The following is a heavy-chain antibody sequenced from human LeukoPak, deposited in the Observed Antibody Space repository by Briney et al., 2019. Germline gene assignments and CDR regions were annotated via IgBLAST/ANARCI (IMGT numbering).Heavy chain of an antibody. V-gene: IGHV4-34*01. CDR2: INHSGST. D-gene: IGHD2-2*02. CDR1: GGSFSGYY. CDR3: ARLSLLCSSTSCYNHYYYYGMDV. J-gene: IGHJ6*02. Sequence: SETLSLTCAVYGGSFSGYYWSWIRQPPGKGLEWIGEINHSGSTNYNPSLKSRVTISVDTSKNQFSLKLSSVTAADTAVYYCARLSLLCSSTSCYNHYYYYGMDVWGQGTTVTVSS.